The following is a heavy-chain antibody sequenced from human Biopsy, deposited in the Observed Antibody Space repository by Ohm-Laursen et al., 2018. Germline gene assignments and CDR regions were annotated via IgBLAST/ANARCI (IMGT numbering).Heavy chain of an antibody. J-gene: IGHJ1*01. CDR1: GGSFTGHH. Sequence: PSQTLSLTCTVSGGSFTGHHWTWIRQPPGKGLEWIGHISHTGYTSYKSSLKSRVTISLDTSRKHFSLRLTSLAAADTAVYYCARGSNEYGGLYFPHWGQGTLVTVSS. CDR2: ISHTGYT. D-gene: IGHD4-23*01. CDR3: ARGSNEYGGLYFPH. V-gene: IGHV4-59*11.